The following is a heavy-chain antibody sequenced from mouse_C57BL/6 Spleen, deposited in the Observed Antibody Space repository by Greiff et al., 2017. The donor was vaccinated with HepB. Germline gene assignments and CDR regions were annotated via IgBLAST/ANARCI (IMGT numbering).Heavy chain of an antibody. Sequence: EVQGVESGGGLVQPGGSLKLSCAASGFTFSDYGMAWVRQAPRKGPVWVAFISNLAYSIYYADTVTGRFTISRENAKNTLYLEMSSLRSEDTAMYYCARRVIAPYWYFDVWGTGTTVTVSS. J-gene: IGHJ1*03. V-gene: IGHV5-15*04. CDR3: ARRVIAPYWYFDV. D-gene: IGHD1-1*01. CDR1: GFTFSDYG. CDR2: ISNLAYSI.